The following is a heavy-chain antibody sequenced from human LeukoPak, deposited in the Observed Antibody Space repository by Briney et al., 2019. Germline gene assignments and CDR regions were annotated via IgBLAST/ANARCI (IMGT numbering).Heavy chain of an antibody. Sequence: PSQTLSLTCTVSGDSISSTKYDWSWIRQPAGKGLEWIGHIYTSGSTNYNPSLKSRVTISIDTSKNQFSLKLSSVTAADTAVYYCARDRGGYCTSTSCYAGYWFDPWGQGTLVTVSS. CDR2: IYTSGST. D-gene: IGHD2-2*01. CDR1: GDSISSTKYD. V-gene: IGHV4-61*09. CDR3: ARDRGGYCTSTSCYAGYWFDP. J-gene: IGHJ5*02.